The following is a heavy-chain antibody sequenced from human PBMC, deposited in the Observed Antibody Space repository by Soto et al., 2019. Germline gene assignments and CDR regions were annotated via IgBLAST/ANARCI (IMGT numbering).Heavy chain of an antibody. CDR2: IGSTGVST. D-gene: IGHD6-19*01. CDR3: AKDSGSGWHDDY. CDR1: GFSFRSYA. J-gene: IGHJ4*02. V-gene: IGHV3-23*01. Sequence: EVQLLESGGGLVQPGGSLRLSCAASGFSFRSYAMSWVRQAPGKGLEWVSGIGSTGVSTSYADSVKGRFTISRDNSKNTLYLQMNSLGAEDTAVYDCAKDSGSGWHDDYWGQGTLVTVSS.